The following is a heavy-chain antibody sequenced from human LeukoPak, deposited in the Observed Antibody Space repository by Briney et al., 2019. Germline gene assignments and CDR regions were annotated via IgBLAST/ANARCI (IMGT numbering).Heavy chain of an antibody. CDR3: ARHFLDVVVMWFDP. Sequence: SETLSLTCTVSGGSISSSSYYWGWIRQPPGKGLEWIGSIYYSGSTYYNPSLKSRVTISVDTSKNQFSLKLSSVTAADTAVYYCARHFLDVVVMWFDPWGQGTLVTVSS. CDR2: IYYSGST. D-gene: IGHD2-2*01. J-gene: IGHJ5*02. V-gene: IGHV4-39*01. CDR1: GGSISSSSYY.